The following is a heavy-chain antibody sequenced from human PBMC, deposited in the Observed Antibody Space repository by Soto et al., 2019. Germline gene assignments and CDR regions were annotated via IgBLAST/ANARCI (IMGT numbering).Heavy chain of an antibody. CDR3: ARDGYSTSSDWPWFDP. V-gene: IGHV3-48*02. J-gene: IGHJ5*02. CDR1: GFAFSVYT. Sequence: PGGSLRLSCAASGFAFSVYTMHWVRQAPGKGLEWVSYISSSSNRIYYTDSVKGRFTISRDNAKSSLYLQMNSLRDEDTAVYYCARDGYSTSSDWPWFDPWGQGTLVTVS. D-gene: IGHD6-6*01. CDR2: ISSSSNRI.